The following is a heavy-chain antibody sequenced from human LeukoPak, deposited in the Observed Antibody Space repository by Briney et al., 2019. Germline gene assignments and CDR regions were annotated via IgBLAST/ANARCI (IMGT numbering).Heavy chain of an antibody. J-gene: IGHJ4*02. CDR3: ARSNLYYDFWSGYFDY. CDR2: IYTSGST. Sequence: SQTLSLTCTVSGGSISSGSYYWSWIRQPAGKGLDWIGRIYTSGSTNYNPSLKSRVTISVDTSKNQFSLKLSSVTAADTAVYYCARSNLYYDFWSGYFDYWGQGTLVTVSS. CDR1: GGSISSGSYY. V-gene: IGHV4-61*02. D-gene: IGHD3-3*01.